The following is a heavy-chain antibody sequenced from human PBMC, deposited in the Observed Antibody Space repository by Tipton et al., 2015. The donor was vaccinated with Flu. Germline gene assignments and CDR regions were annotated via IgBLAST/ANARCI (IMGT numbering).Heavy chain of an antibody. D-gene: IGHD2/OR15-2a*01. CDR2: ISYSGST. CDR1: GGSISTGDYY. CDR3: ARESFYDVDLDDWYFDL. Sequence: TLSLTCTVSGGSISTGDYYWTWIRQHPGKGLEWIGYISYSGSTYFNPSLKSRVTISLDTSKNQFSLKLSSVTAADTALYYCARESFYDVDLDDWYFDLWGRGTLVTVSS. J-gene: IGHJ2*01. V-gene: IGHV4-31*03.